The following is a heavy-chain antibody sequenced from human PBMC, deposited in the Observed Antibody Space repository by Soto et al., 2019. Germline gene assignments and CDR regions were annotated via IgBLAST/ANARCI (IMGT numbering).Heavy chain of an antibody. CDR3: ARGPLVVLNYFES. CDR1: GGTFRNYP. V-gene: IGHV1-69*02. CDR2: IFPLTDIP. Sequence: QVQLVQSGTEVKKPGSSVKVSCKASGGTFRNYPINWVRQAPGQGLEWMGSIFPLTDIPDYAQNFQARPTISADQSTSTAYMELSSLTSDDTAMYFCARGPLVVLNYFESWGQGTLVTVSS. J-gene: IGHJ4*02.